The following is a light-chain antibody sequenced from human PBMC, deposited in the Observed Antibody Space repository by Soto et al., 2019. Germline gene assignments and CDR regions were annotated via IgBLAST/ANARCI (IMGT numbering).Light chain of an antibody. CDR2: EVI. CDR1: SSDVGDYPN. J-gene: IGLJ1*01. V-gene: IGLV2-14*01. CDR3: SSYSATNTLD. Sequence: QSVLTQPASVSGSPGQSITISCTGTSSDVGDYPNVSWYQQHPGKVPKLIIYEVIHRPSGVTSRFSGSKSENTASLTISGLQAEDEADYYCSSYSATNTLDFGSGTKVTVL.